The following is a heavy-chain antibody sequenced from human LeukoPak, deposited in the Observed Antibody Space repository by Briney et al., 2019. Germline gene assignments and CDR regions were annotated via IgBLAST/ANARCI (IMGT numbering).Heavy chain of an antibody. V-gene: IGHV3-30*18. CDR3: AKDDGDGYNYDPFDI. J-gene: IGHJ3*02. D-gene: IGHD5-24*01. CDR2: ISSDGSNE. Sequence: GGSLRLSCAASGFTFSSYGMHWVRQAPGKGLEWMAVISSDGSNEDYADPVKGRFTISRDNSKNTLYLQMNSLRAEDTAVYYCAKDDGDGYNYDPFDIWGQGTMVTVSS. CDR1: GFTFSSYG.